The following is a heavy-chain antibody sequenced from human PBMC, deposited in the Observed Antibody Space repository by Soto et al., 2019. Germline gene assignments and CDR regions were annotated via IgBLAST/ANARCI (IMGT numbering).Heavy chain of an antibody. CDR2: IYYSGST. D-gene: IGHD3-3*01. CDR1: GGSISSYY. J-gene: IGHJ3*02. CDR3: ERGGNYDFWRGYYQGALDI. V-gene: IGHV4-59*01. Sequence: QVQLQESGPGLVKPSETLSLTCTVSGGSISSYYWSWIRQPPGKGLEWVGYIYYSGSTNYNPSLKSRLTTAVDTYKNRFSLALRSVTAADTAVSYWERGGNYDFWRGYYQGALDIWGQGTMVTVSS.